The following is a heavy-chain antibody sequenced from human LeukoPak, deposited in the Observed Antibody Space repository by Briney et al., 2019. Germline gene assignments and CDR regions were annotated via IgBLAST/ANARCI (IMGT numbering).Heavy chain of an antibody. CDR2: ISQDGTKK. V-gene: IGHV3-30-3*01. CDR3: ARDPATTVFTLFFDC. D-gene: IGHD1-14*01. J-gene: IGHJ4*02. CDR1: GFTFSSYV. Sequence: PGGSLRLSCAASGFTFSSYVIHWVRQAPGKGLEWVASISQDGTKKYYADSVKGRFTISRDNSKNTAYLQMNSLRAEDTAVYFCARDPATTVFTLFFDCWGQGTLVTVSS.